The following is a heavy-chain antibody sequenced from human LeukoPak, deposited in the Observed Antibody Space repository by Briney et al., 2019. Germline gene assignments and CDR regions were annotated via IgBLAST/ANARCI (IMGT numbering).Heavy chain of an antibody. Sequence: SETLSLTCTVSGGSISSYYWSWIRQPPGKGLEWIGEINHSGSTNYNPSLKSRVTISVDTSKNQFSLKLSSVTAADTAVYYCARGPLDIVVVPAAIRRRNYYYGMDVWGQGTTVTVSS. CDR1: GGSISSYY. CDR3: ARGPLDIVVVPAAIRRRNYYYGMDV. CDR2: INHSGST. D-gene: IGHD2-2*02. J-gene: IGHJ6*02. V-gene: IGHV4-34*01.